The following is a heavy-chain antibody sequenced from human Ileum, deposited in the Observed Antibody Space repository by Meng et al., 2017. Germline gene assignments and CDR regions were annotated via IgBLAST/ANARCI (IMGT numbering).Heavy chain of an antibody. V-gene: IGHV4-4*07. D-gene: IGHD6-13*01. Sequence: GFTFYNYWSWIRQPAGKGLEWIGRIYTSGSTNYNPSLKSRVTMSVDTSKNQFSLKLSSVTAADTAVYYCARTVPYSSSWYDFDYWGQGTQVTVSS. CDR1: GFTFYNY. J-gene: IGHJ4*01. CDR3: ARTVPYSSSWYDFDY. CDR2: IYTSGST.